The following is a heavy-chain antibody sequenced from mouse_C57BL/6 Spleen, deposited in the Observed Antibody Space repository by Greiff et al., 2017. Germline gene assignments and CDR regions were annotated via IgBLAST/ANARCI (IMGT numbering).Heavy chain of an antibody. D-gene: IGHD4-1*01. CDR2: IYPGDGDT. V-gene: IGHV1-80*01. CDR1: GYAFSSYW. Sequence: QVQLQQSGAELVKPGASVKISCKAYGYAFSSYWMNWVKQRPGKGLEWIGQIYPGDGDTNYTGKFKGKATLTADKASSTAYMQLSSLTSEDSAVYFCARATGTSYYAMDYWGQGTSVTVSS. J-gene: IGHJ4*01. CDR3: ARATGTSYYAMDY.